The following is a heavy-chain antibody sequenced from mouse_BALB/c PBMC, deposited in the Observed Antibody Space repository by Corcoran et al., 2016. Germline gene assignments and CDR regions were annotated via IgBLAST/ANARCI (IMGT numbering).Heavy chain of an antibody. Sequence: EVQLQQSGPELVKPGASVKMSCKASGYTFTSYVMYWVKQKPGQGLEWIGYINPYNDGTKYNEKFKGKATLTSDKSSSTAYMELSSLTSEDSAVYYCASYYDYPYFDYWGQGTTLTVSS. CDR3: ASYYDYPYFDY. CDR2: INPYNDGT. D-gene: IGHD2-4*01. J-gene: IGHJ2*01. CDR1: GYTFTSYV. V-gene: IGHV1S136*01.